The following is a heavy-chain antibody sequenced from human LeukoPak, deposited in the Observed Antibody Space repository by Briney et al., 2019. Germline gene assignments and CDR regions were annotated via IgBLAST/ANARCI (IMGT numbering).Heavy chain of an antibody. D-gene: IGHD6-13*01. J-gene: IGHJ4*02. V-gene: IGHV4-34*01. CDR1: GGSFGGYY. CDR2: INHSGST. Sequence: SETLSLTCAVYGGSFGGYYWSWIRQPPGKGLEWIGEINHSGSTNYNPSLKSRVTVSVDTSKNQFSLKLSSVTAADTAVYYCARVGQQLVPDYWGQGTLVTVSS. CDR3: ARVGQQLVPDY.